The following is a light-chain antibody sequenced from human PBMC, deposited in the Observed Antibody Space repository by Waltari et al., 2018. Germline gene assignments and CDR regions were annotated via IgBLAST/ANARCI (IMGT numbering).Light chain of an antibody. J-gene: IGKJ4*01. Sequence: DIQMTQSPSSLSASVGDRVTITCQASQYISNYLNWYQQKPGKAPKLLIYDASNLETGVPSRFSGSGSGTDFTFTISSLQPEDIATYYCQQYDNPLLTFGGGTKVEIK. CDR1: QYISNY. CDR2: DAS. V-gene: IGKV1-33*01. CDR3: QQYDNPLLT.